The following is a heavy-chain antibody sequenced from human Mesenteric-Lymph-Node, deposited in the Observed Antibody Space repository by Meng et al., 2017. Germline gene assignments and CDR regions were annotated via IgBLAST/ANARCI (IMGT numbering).Heavy chain of an antibody. CDR3: ARPANYGSGSYYKAVGHDLNYFDY. Sequence: ASVKVSCKASGFTFTSHSISWVRQAPGQGLEWMGWISAYNGNTNYAQKFQGRVTMTTDTSTCIAYMELRSLRSDDTAVYYCARPANYGSGSYYKAVGHDLNYFDYWGQGTLVTVSS. CDR2: ISAYNGNT. D-gene: IGHD3-10*01. CDR1: GFTFTSHS. V-gene: IGHV1-18*01. J-gene: IGHJ4*02.